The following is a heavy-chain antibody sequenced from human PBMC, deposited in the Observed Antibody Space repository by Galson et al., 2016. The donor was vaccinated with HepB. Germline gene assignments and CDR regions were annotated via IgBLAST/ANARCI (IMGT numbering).Heavy chain of an antibody. CDR3: ASGLGYGGPFDP. V-gene: IGHV4-31*03. D-gene: IGHD4-23*01. CDR1: SGSINSGGYY. J-gene: IGHJ5*02. CDR2: LYYSGTT. Sequence: TLSLTCTVSSGSINSGGYYWSWIRQRPGKGLEWIGYLYYSGTTYYSPSLKSRVSISVDTSKNQFSLKLSSLTAADTDVYFCASGLGYGGPFDPWGQGILVTVSS.